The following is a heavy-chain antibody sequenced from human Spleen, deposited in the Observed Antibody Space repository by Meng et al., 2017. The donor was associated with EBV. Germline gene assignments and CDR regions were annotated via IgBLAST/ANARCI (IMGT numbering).Heavy chain of an antibody. CDR1: KANFHNYW. V-gene: IGHV3-7*01. J-gene: IGHJ5*01. Sequence: EVHLVESGGGLVQPGGSLRLSCSASKANFHNYWMTWVRQAPGKGLEWVATINQDGSEKYYVDSLKGRFTISRHNGNDSVYLQMNSLRVEDTAVYYCARDLRDCSGRSCYLGDWFDSWGQGTLVTV. CDR2: INQDGSEK. CDR3: ARDLRDCSGRSCYLGDWFDS. D-gene: IGHD6-19*01.